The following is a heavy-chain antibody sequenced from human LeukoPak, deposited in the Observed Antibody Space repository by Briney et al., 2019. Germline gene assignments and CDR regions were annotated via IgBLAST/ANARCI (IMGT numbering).Heavy chain of an antibody. D-gene: IGHD2-2*01. V-gene: IGHV4-31*03. CDR2: IYYSGST. CDR1: GGSISSGGYY. Sequence: SETLSLTCTVSGGSISSGGYYWSWIRQHPGKGLEWIGYIYYSGSTYYNPSLKSRVTISVDTSKNQFSLKLSSVTAADTAVYYCASGDIVVVPAAMRYWGQGTLVTVSS. CDR3: ASGDIVVVPAAMRY. J-gene: IGHJ4*02.